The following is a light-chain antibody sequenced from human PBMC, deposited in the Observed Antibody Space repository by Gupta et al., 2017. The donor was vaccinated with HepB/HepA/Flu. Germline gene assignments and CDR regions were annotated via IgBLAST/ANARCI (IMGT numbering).Light chain of an antibody. CDR3: CSYAGSSTWV. CDR2: EVR. CDR1: SSDIGIYNL. V-gene: IGLV2-23*02. J-gene: IGLJ3*02. Sequence: QSALTPPASVSGSPGQSITISCPGTSSDIGIYNLVSWYQQHPGKAPKLMIYEVRKRPSRVSNRFSGSKSGNTASLTISGLQAEDEADYYCCSYAGSSTWVFGGGTKVTVL.